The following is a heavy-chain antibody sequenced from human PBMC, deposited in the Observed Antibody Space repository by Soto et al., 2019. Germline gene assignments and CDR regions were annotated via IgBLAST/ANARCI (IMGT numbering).Heavy chain of an antibody. D-gene: IGHD3-10*01. CDR3: ARLTGVGGSGSYYNWDYGMDV. V-gene: IGHV5-51*01. J-gene: IGHJ6*02. CDR2: IYPGDSDT. CDR1: GYSFTSYW. Sequence: PGESLKISCKGSGYSFTSYWIGWVRQMPGKGLEWMGIIYPGDSDTRYSPSFQGQVTISADKSISTAYLQWSSLKASDTAMYYCARLTGVGGSGSYYNWDYGMDVWGQGTTVTVSS.